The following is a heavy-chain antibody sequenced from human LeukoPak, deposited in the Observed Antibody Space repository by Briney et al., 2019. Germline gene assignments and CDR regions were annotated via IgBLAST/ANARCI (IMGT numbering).Heavy chain of an antibody. D-gene: IGHD1-26*01. CDR2: ISSSGSTI. Sequence: GGSLRLSCAASGFTFSDYYMSWIRQAPGKGLEWVSYISSSGSTIYYADSVKGRFTISRDNAKNSLYLQMNSLRAEDTAVYYCARDVKWELRVVVYYYYYYMDVWGKGTTVTVSS. CDR1: GFTFSDYY. CDR3: ARDVKWELRVVVYYYYYYMDV. J-gene: IGHJ6*03. V-gene: IGHV3-11*04.